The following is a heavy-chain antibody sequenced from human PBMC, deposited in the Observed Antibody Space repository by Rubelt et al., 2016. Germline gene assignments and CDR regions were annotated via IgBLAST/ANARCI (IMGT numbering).Heavy chain of an antibody. J-gene: IGHJ4*02. V-gene: IGHV4-39*07. CDR2: IYYSGST. CDR3: ARAIHYYDSRAYCL. D-gene: IGHD3-22*01. CDR1: GDSLSSDSYY. Sequence: QLQLQESGPGLVKPSETLSLTCTVSGDSLSSDSYYWSWIRQPPGKGLEWIGSIYYSGSTYYNPSLKSRVTRSVDTSQNQFSLKLSAVTAADTAVFYCARAIHYYDSRAYCLWGQGTLVTVSS.